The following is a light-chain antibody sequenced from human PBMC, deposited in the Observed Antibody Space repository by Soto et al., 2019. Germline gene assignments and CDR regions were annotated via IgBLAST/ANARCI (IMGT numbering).Light chain of an antibody. CDR2: GAF. Sequence: EMDMTQSPATLSVSPGEGATLSCRAAQNIGNALGWYQQRPGQAPRLLIYGAFHRATGIPSSFSGSGSGTEFTLPISSLQPEDSATYYCQYLGAFGQGTKLEIK. CDR1: QNIGNA. V-gene: IGKV3-15*01. CDR3: QYLGA. J-gene: IGKJ2*01.